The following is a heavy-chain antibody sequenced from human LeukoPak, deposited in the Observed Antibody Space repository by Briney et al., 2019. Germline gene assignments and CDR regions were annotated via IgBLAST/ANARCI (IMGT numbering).Heavy chain of an antibody. CDR3: AREGIVGSKTDAFDI. J-gene: IGHJ3*02. V-gene: IGHV3-74*01. CDR2: ISSDGSGT. D-gene: IGHD1-26*01. Sequence: PGGSLRLSCVASGFTFSNYWMHWVRQVPGKGLVWVSRISSDGSGTTYADSVKGRFTISRDNAKKMLHLQMKSLRAEDTAVYYCAREGIVGSKTDAFDIWGQGTMVTVSS. CDR1: GFTFSNYW.